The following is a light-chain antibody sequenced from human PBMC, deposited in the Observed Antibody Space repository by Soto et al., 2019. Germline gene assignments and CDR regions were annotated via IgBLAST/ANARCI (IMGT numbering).Light chain of an antibody. Sequence: SYELTQPPSVSVSPGQTASITCSGHKLGDKYSYWYQQKAGQSPVLVIYQDTRRPSGIPERFSGSNSGNTATLTISGTQTMDEADYYCQAWDSYTEVFGGGTQLTVL. V-gene: IGLV3-1*01. CDR3: QAWDSYTEV. CDR1: KLGDKY. CDR2: QDT. J-gene: IGLJ3*02.